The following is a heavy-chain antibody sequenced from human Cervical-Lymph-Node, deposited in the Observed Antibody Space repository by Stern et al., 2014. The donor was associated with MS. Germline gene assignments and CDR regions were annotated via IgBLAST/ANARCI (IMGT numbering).Heavy chain of an antibody. V-gene: IGHV2-5*02. CDR1: GFSLSTSGVG. J-gene: IGHJ4*02. CDR3: FVGSYGIFDY. Sequence: QVTLRESGPTLVKPTQTLTLTCTFSGFSLSTSGVGVGWIRQPPGKALEWLALLYWDDEKHYSPSLKSRMTIPKDTSKNQVVLTMTNMDPVDTATYYCFVGSYGIFDYWGQGTLVTVSS. CDR2: LYWDDEK. D-gene: IGHD5-18*01.